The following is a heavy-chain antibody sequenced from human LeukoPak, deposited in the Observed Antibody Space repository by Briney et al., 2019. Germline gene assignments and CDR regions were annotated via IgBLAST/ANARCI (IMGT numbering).Heavy chain of an antibody. CDR1: GYTFTSNY. D-gene: IGHD4-17*01. Sequence: ASVKVSCKASGYTFTSNYIHWVRQAPGQGLEWMGMIYPRDGSTSYAQKFQGRVTVTRDTSTSTVHMELSGLRSEDTAVYYCARETTVTTGEGGDYWGQGTLVTVSS. CDR2: IYPRDGST. J-gene: IGHJ4*02. V-gene: IGHV1-46*01. CDR3: ARETTVTTGEGGDY.